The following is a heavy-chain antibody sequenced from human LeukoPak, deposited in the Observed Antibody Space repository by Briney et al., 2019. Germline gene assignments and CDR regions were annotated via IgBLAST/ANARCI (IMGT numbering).Heavy chain of an antibody. CDR3: ARDRGYSYGPFDY. J-gene: IGHJ4*02. V-gene: IGHV3-21*01. Sequence: GGSLRLSCAASGFTFSTYSMNWVRQAPGKGLEWVSSISSSSSYIYYADSVKGRFTIPRDNAKNSLYLQMNGLRAEDTAVYYCARDRGYSYGPFDYWGQGTLVTVSS. CDR1: GFTFSTYS. CDR2: ISSSSSYI. D-gene: IGHD5-18*01.